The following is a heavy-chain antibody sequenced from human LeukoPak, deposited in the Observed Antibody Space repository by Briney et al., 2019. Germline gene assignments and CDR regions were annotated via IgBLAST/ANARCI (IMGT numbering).Heavy chain of an antibody. D-gene: IGHD3-10*01. CDR2: MNPNSGNT. J-gene: IGHJ5*02. CDR3: ARDRVGPPFGELSMPQYKDNWFDP. V-gene: IGHV1-8*01. CDR1: GYTFTSYD. Sequence: ASVKVSCKASGYTFTSYDINWVRQATGQGLEWMGWMNPNSGNTGYAQKFQGRVTITADESTSTAYMELSSLRSEDTAVYYCARDRVGPPFGELSMPQYKDNWFDPWGQGTLVTVSS.